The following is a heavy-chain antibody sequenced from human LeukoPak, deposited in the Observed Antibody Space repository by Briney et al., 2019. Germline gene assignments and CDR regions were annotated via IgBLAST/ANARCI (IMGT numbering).Heavy chain of an antibody. Sequence: ASVKVSCKASGYTFTSYDINWVRQATGQGLEWMGWMNPNSGNTGYAQKFQGRVTMTRNTSISTAYMELSSLRSEDTAVYYCARGDYYYYGSGSYYYYYYMDVWGKGTTVTISS. CDR3: ARGDYYYYGSGSYYYYYYMDV. V-gene: IGHV1-8*01. CDR2: MNPNSGNT. CDR1: GYTFTSYD. J-gene: IGHJ6*03. D-gene: IGHD3-10*01.